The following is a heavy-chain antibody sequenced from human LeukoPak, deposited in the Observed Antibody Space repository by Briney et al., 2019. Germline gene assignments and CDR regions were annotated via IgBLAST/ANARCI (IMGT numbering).Heavy chain of an antibody. J-gene: IGHJ5*02. V-gene: IGHV4-59*01. Sequence: SETLSLTCTVPGGSISSYYWSCIRQPPGKGRGWIGYIYYTGSTIYNPSLQSRVAISVDTSKNRFSLNLSSVTAADTAVYYCATNAGDGDNWFDPWGQGTLVTVSS. CDR2: IYYTGST. D-gene: IGHD4-17*01. CDR3: ATNAGDGDNWFDP. CDR1: GGSISSYY.